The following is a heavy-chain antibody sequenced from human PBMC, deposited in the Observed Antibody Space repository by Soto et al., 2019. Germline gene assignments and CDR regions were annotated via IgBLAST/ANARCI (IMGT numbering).Heavy chain of an antibody. CDR1: GGSFSGYY. CDR2: INHSGST. D-gene: IGHD5-12*01. Sequence: SETLSLTCAVYGGSFSGYYWSWIRQPPGKGLEWIGEINHSGSTNYNPSLKSRVTISVDTSKNQFSLKLSSVTAADTAVYYCARAPPDYPFDYWGQGILVTVSS. CDR3: ARAPPDYPFDY. V-gene: IGHV4-34*01. J-gene: IGHJ4*02.